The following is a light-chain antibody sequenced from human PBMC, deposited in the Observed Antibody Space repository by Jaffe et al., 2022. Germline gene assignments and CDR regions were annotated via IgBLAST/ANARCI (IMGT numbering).Light chain of an antibody. J-gene: IGLJ2*01. CDR2: AND. CDR3: AVWDSSLSGPV. V-gene: IGLV1-47*01. Sequence: QSVLTQSASTSGTPGQSIIISCSGETFNVKINYVYWYQKVPGMAPKLLIYANDQRPSGVPDRFSGSKSGTSASLAISGLRSEDEAEYYCAVWDSSLSGPVFGGGTKVTVL. CDR1: TFNVKINY.